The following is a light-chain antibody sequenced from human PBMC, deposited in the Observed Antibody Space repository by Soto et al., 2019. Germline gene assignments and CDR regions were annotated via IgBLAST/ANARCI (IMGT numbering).Light chain of an antibody. J-gene: IGKJ1*01. CDR2: DAS. CDR3: QQSNNYPRT. CDR1: ESIRTW. V-gene: IGKV1-5*01. Sequence: DIQMTQSPTTLSASIGDRVTITCRASESIRTWLAWYQHKPGKAPKFLIYDASTLQSGVPSMFSGSGSGTEFTLTISSLQPDDFATYNCQQSNNYPRTFDQGTKVEVK.